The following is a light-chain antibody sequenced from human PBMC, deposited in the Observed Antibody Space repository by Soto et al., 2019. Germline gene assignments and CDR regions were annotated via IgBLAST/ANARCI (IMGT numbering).Light chain of an antibody. Sequence: EIVLTQSPGTLSLSPGERATLSCRASQSFINYLAWYQQKPGQAPRLLIYDTSNRATGIPARFSGSGSGTDFTLIISSLEPEDFAVYYCQQRANWPLTFGGGTKVDIK. CDR2: DTS. CDR1: QSFINY. V-gene: IGKV3-11*01. CDR3: QQRANWPLT. J-gene: IGKJ4*01.